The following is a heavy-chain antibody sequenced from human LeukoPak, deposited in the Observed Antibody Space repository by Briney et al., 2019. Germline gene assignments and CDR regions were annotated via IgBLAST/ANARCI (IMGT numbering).Heavy chain of an antibody. CDR1: GFTVSSNF. CDR3: ARGLVGAYFDY. J-gene: IGHJ4*02. Sequence: GGSLRLSCAASGFTVSSNFVSWVRQAPGKGLEWVSVLYSGGSAYYADSVKGRFTISRDNSKNTLYLQMNSLRAEDTAVYYCARGLVGAYFDYWGQGTLVTVSS. CDR2: LYSGGSA. V-gene: IGHV3-53*01. D-gene: IGHD1-26*01.